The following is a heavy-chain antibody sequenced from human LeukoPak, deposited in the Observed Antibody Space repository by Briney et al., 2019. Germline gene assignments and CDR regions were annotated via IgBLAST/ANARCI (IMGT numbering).Heavy chain of an antibody. J-gene: IGHJ4*02. D-gene: IGHD5-12*01. CDR2: INSDGSST. V-gene: IGHV3-74*01. CDR3: ARDPRGYSGYDQRALDY. CDR1: GFTFSSYW. Sequence: GGSLRLSCAASGFTFSSYWMHWVCQAPGKGLVWVSRINSDGSSTSYADSVKGRFTISRDNAKNTLYLQMNSLRAEDTAVYYCARDPRGYSGYDQRALDYWGQGTLVTVSS.